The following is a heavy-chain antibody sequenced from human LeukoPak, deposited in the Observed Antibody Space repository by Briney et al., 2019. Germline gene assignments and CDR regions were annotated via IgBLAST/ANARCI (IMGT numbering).Heavy chain of an antibody. D-gene: IGHD4-17*01. CDR2: INPSGGST. J-gene: IGHJ4*02. V-gene: IGHV1-46*01. CDR3: ASGLSTVTTPFDY. Sequence: ASVKVSCKASGYTFTSYYMHWVRQAPGQGLEWMGIINPSGGSTSYAQKFQGRVTMTRDMSTSTVYMELSSLGSEDTAVYYCASGLSTVTTPFDYWGQGTLVTVSS. CDR1: GYTFTSYY.